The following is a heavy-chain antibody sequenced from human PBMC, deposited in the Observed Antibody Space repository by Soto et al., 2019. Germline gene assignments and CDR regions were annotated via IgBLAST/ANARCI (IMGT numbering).Heavy chain of an antibody. J-gene: IGHJ2*01. CDR1: NGSISSRYY. D-gene: IGHD6-19*01. CDR2: IYYVGST. CDR3: ARTAVATHWYFDL. Sequence: LQLQESGPGLVKPSETLSLTCTVSNGSISSRYYWGWLRQTPGKGLEWIASIYYVGSTYYSPYLESRVTISVDTSNNQFSLRLNSVTAADTAVYYCARTAVATHWYFDLWGRGTLVT. V-gene: IGHV4-39*01.